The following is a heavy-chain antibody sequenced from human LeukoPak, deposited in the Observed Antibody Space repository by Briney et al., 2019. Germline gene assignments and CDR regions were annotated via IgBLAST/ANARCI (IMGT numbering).Heavy chain of an antibody. CDR1: GGSISSSYY. D-gene: IGHD3-3*01. V-gene: IGHV4-61*01. CDR3: ARTIFGVVTTHFDY. J-gene: IGHJ4*02. Sequence: PSETLSLTCTVSGGSISSSYYWSWIRQPPGKGLEWIGYIYYSGSTNYNPSLKSRVTISVDTSKNQFSLKLSSVTAADTAVYYCARTIFGVVTTHFDYWGQGTLVTVSS. CDR2: IYYSGST.